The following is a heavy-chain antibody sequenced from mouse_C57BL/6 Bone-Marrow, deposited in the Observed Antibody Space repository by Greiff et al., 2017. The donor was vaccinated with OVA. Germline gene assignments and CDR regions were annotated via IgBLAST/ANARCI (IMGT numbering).Heavy chain of an antibody. CDR2: ISYDGSN. CDR3: ARGYDGYYGAMDY. V-gene: IGHV3-6*01. Sequence: EVKLQESGPGLVKPSQSLSLTCSVTGYSITSGYYWNWIRQFPGNKLEWMGYISYDGSNNYNPSLKNRISITRDTSKNQFFLKLNYVTTEDTATYYCARGYDGYYGAMDYWGQGTSVTVSS. D-gene: IGHD2-3*01. J-gene: IGHJ4*01. CDR1: GYSITSGYY.